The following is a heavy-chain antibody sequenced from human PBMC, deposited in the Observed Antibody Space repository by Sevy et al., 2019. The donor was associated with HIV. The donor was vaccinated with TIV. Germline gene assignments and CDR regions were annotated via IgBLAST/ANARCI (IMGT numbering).Heavy chain of an antibody. V-gene: IGHV1-2*02. D-gene: IGHD3-22*01. CDR3: ARGAAYYYDSSGCFDY. Sequence: ASMKVSCKASGYTFTGYYMHWVRQAPGQGLEWMGWINPNSGGTNYAQKFQGRVTMTRDTSISTAYMELSRLRSDDTAVYYCARGAAYYYDSSGCFDYWGQGTLVTVSS. CDR2: INPNSGGT. CDR1: GYTFTGYY. J-gene: IGHJ4*02.